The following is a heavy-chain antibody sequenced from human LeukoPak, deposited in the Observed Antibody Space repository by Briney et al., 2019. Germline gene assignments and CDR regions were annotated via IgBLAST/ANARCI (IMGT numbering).Heavy chain of an antibody. CDR1: GFPFNTFW. V-gene: IGHV3-7*01. J-gene: IGHJ6*02. CDR2: IKQDGREK. CDR3: VRDHYGMDV. D-gene: IGHD3-10*01. Sequence: GGSPRLSCAASGFPFNTFWMTWVRQAPGKGLEWVAHIKQDGREKYYVDSLKGRFTMSRENASNTVHLQMNSLRDGDTAVYYCVRDHYGMDVWGQGTTVTVSS.